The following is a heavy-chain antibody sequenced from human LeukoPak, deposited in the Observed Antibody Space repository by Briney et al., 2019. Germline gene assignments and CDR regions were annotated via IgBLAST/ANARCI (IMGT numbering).Heavy chain of an antibody. CDR2: IIPILGIA. J-gene: IGHJ6*03. CDR1: GGTFSSYA. CDR3: ARNTGIAAAGNPSYYYYYYMDV. D-gene: IGHD6-13*01. V-gene: IGHV1-69*04. Sequence: SVKVSCKASGGTFSSYAISWVRQAPGQGLEWMGRIIPILGIANYAQKFQGRVTITADKSTSTAYMELSSLRSEDTAVYYCARNTGIAAAGNPSYYYYYYMDVWGKGTTVTVSS.